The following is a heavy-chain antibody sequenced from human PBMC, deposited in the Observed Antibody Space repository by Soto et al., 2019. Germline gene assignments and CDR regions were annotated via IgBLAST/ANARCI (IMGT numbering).Heavy chain of an antibody. D-gene: IGHD1-26*01. J-gene: IGHJ5*02. CDR2: INPSSGGT. CDR3: AREMGVIGAPGYTCFDP. CDR1: GYTFSDYY. Sequence: VQLVQSGAEVRKPGASVKVSCKASGYTFSDYYVHWVREAPGQGLERMGWINPSSGGTIYTQRVQGRVTMTRDTSISTVYMELSRLTSDDTAVYYCAREMGVIGAPGYTCFDPWGQGALVTVSS. V-gene: IGHV1-2*02.